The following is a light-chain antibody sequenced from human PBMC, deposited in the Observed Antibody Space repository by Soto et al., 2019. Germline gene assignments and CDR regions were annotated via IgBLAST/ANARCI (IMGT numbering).Light chain of an antibody. CDR1: TRDVGAYDY. V-gene: IGLV2-8*01. CDR3: SSFAGSNNFPYV. J-gene: IGLJ1*01. Sequence: QSALTQPPSASGSPGQSVTISCTGTTRDVGAYDYVSWYQQHPAKAPKLMIYEINKRPSGVPDRFSGSKSGNTASLTVSGLQAEDEADYYCSSFAGSNNFPYVFGTGTKVTVL. CDR2: EIN.